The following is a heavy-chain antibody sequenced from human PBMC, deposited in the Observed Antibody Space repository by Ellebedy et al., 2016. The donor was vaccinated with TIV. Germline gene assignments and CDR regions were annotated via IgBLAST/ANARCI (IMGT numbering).Heavy chain of an antibody. J-gene: IGHJ4*02. CDR3: ARLGVIAAAGASDY. CDR1: GFTFSGYY. Sequence: GESLKISCAASGFTFSGYYMSWFRQAPGKGPECVSYISYSGDLMYYADSVKGRFTTTRDNAGNSLYLQMNSLSAEDTAVYYCARLGVIAAAGASDYWGQGTLVIVSS. CDR2: ISYSGDLM. D-gene: IGHD6-13*01. V-gene: IGHV3-11*01.